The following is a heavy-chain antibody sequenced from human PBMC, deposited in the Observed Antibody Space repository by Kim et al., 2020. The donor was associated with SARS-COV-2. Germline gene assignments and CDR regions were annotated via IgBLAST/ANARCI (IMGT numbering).Heavy chain of an antibody. J-gene: IGHJ5*01. D-gene: IGHD2-21*02. CDR1: GFTFSSHW. CDR2: IKQAGTEK. V-gene: IGHV3-7*01. Sequence: GGSLRLSCEASGFTFSSHWMSWVRQAPGKGLEWVANIKQAGTEKYYVDSVKGRFTISRDNAKNSLFLQMNSLRAEDTAVYYCARLAYCGGDCYYNWFDCWGQGTLVTVSS. CDR3: ARLAYCGGDCYYNWFDC.